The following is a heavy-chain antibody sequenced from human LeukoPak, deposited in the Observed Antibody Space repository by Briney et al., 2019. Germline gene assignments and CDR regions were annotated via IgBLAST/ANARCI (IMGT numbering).Heavy chain of an antibody. CDR2: TSSGGHT. V-gene: IGHV4-39*07. D-gene: IGHD1-26*01. J-gene: IGHJ4*02. CDR1: GDSINSINYY. CDR3: ARDQRSLYDF. Sequence: SETLSLTCTVSGDSINSINYYWGWIRQPPGEGLEWIANTSSGGHTFYNPSLKSRVTISIDTSKNQFSLKLASVTAADTAIYYCARDQRSLYDFWGQGSLVTVSS.